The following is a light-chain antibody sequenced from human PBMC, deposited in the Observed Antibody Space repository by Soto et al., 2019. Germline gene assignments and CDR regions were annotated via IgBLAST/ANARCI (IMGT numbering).Light chain of an antibody. J-gene: IGKJ4*01. V-gene: IGKV1-27*01. Sequence: DVQMTQSPSSLSASVGDRVTITCRARQVISNILAWYQQKPGKVPKLLIYAASTLQSGVPSRFSGSGSGTDFTLTISSLQPEDVATYYCQNYNSAPLTFGGGTKVEIK. CDR2: AAS. CDR3: QNYNSAPLT. CDR1: QVISNI.